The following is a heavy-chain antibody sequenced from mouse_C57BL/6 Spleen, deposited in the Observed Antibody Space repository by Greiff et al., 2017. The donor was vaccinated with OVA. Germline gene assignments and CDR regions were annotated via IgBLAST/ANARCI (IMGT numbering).Heavy chain of an antibody. CDR3: ARGGYDYGESYYAMDY. D-gene: IGHD2-4*01. V-gene: IGHV1-80*01. CDR1: GYAFSSYW. CDR2: IYPGDGDT. J-gene: IGHJ4*01. Sequence: VQLQQSGAELVKPGASVKISCKASGYAFSSYWMNWVKQRPGKGLEWIGQIYPGDGDTNYNGKFKGKATLTADKSSSTAYMQLSSLTSEDSAVYFCARGGYDYGESYYAMDYWGQGTSVTVSS.